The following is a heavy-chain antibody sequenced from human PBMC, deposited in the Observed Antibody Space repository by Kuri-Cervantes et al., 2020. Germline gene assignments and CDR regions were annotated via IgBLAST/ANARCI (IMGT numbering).Heavy chain of an antibody. CDR3: AKDIPDIVVVVAATPLDY. J-gene: IGHJ4*02. V-gene: IGHV3-74*01. D-gene: IGHD2-15*01. CDR1: GFTFSTYW. Sequence: GGSLRLSCAASGFTFSTYWMHWVRQAPGKGLVWVSRINSNGSSRSYADSVKGRFTITRDNAKNTLYLQMNSLRAEDTAVYYCAKDIPDIVVVVAATPLDYWGQGTLVTVSS. CDR2: INSNGSSR.